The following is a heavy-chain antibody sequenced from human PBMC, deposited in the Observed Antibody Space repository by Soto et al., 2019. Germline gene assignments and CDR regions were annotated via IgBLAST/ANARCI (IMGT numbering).Heavy chain of an antibody. CDR3: ASVRAHYFDN. V-gene: IGHV4-59*08. J-gene: IGHJ4*02. Sequence: SETLSLTCTVSGGSISSYYWSWIRQPPGKGLEWIGYIFYTGSTNYNPSFKSRLTISTDTSRNHFSLSLSSVTAADTAVYYCASVRAHYFDNWSQGTLVTVSS. CDR2: IFYTGST. CDR1: GGSISSYY.